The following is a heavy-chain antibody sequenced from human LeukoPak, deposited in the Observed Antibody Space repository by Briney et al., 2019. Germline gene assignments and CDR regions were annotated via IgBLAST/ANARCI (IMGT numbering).Heavy chain of an antibody. Sequence: SETLSLTCTVSGGSITSYYWTWIRQPPGKGLEGIGYVYYSGNTNYDPSLKSRVTISVDTSKSQFSLKLSSVTAADTAVYYCARHLGYCSSTSCYPWFDPWGQGTLVTVSS. D-gene: IGHD2-2*01. CDR3: ARHLGYCSSTSCYPWFDP. CDR2: VYYSGNT. J-gene: IGHJ5*02. CDR1: GGSITSYY. V-gene: IGHV4-59*01.